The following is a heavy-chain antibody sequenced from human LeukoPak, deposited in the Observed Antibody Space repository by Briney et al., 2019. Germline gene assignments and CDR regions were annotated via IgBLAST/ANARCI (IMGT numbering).Heavy chain of an antibody. J-gene: IGHJ5*02. D-gene: IGHD3-3*02. V-gene: IGHV3-30*18. CDR3: AKDQPFWSGLNWFDP. Sequence: PGGSLRLSCAASGFTFSSYGMHWVRQAPGKGLEWVAVISYDGSNKYYADSVKGRFTISRDNSKNTLYLQMNSLRAEDTAVYYCAKDQPFWSGLNWFDPWGQGTLVTVSS. CDR2: ISYDGSNK. CDR1: GFTFSSYG.